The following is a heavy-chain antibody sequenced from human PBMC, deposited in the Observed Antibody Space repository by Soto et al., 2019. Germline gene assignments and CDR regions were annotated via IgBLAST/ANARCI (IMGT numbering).Heavy chain of an antibody. CDR2: MNPNSGNT. V-gene: IGHV1-8*01. J-gene: IGHJ4*02. Sequence: GASVKVSCKASGYPFTENDINWVRQATGQGLEWMGWMNPNSGNTGYAQKFQGRVTMTRDNSITTAYMELSSLRSEDTAVYFCVRAPLDYYSADYFDNWGQLTLFPVCS. CDR3: VRAPLDYYSADYFDN. CDR1: GYPFTEND. D-gene: IGHD2-21*01.